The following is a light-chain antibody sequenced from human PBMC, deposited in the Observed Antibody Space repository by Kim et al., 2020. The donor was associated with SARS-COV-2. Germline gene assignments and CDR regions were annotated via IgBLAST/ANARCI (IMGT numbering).Light chain of an antibody. CDR1: QSVSSN. V-gene: IGKV3-15*01. J-gene: IGKJ1*01. CDR3: QQYNNWPPWT. CDR2: GAS. Sequence: VAPGERATRSCRASQSVSSNLAWYQQKPGQAPRLLIYGASTRATGIPARFSGSGSGTEFTLTISSLQSEDFAVYYCQQYNNWPPWTFGQWTKV.